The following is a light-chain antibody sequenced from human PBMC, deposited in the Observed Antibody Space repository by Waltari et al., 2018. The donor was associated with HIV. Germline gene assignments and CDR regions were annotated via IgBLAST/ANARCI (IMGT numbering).Light chain of an antibody. J-gene: IGLJ2*01. CDR2: DDS. Sequence: SYVLTQPPSVSVAPGQTARITCGGSSIGSTSVHWYQQKPGQAPVLVVSDDSDRPSGIPERFSGSKSGNTATLTISRVEAGDEADYYCQVWYSLTDPVVFGGGTKLTVL. V-gene: IGLV3-21*02. CDR1: SIGSTS. CDR3: QVWYSLTDPVV.